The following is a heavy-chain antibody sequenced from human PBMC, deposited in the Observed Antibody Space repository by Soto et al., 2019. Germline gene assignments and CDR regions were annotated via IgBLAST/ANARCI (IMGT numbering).Heavy chain of an antibody. J-gene: IGHJ4*02. V-gene: IGHV4-4*07. CDR2: IYTSGST. CDR1: GCSISSYY. Sequence: SETLALTFTVSGCSISSYYWSWIRQPAGKGLEWIGRIYTSGSTNYNPSLKSRVTMSVDTSKNQFSLKLSSVTAADTAVYYCVGGQWLVGYFDYWGQGTLVTVSS. CDR3: VGGQWLVGYFDY. D-gene: IGHD6-19*01.